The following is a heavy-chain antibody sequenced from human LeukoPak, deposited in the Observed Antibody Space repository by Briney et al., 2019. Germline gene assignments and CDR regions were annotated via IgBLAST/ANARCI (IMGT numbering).Heavy chain of an antibody. Sequence: PSETLSLTCTVSGGSISSGSYYWGWIRQPPGKGLEWIGSVYYTGGTYNNPSLKSRVTISVDTSKNQFALRLTSVTAADTAVYYCARRREGYFDLWGRGNLVTVSS. J-gene: IGHJ2*01. CDR3: ARRREGYFDL. V-gene: IGHV4-39*01. CDR1: GGSISSGSYY. CDR2: VYYTGGT.